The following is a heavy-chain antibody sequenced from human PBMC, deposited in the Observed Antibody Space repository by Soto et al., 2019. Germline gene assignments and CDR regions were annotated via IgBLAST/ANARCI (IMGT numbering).Heavy chain of an antibody. CDR2: INHSGST. J-gene: IGHJ4*02. Sequence: QVQLQQWGAGLLKPSETLSLTCAVYGGSFSGYYWRWIRQPPGKGLEWIGEINHSGSTNYNPSLKSRVTISIDTSKNQFSLKLCSGTAADTAVYYCARSNREGITGTTWLYYCDYWGQGTLVTVSS. CDR3: ARSNREGITGTTWLYYCDY. CDR1: GGSFSGYY. D-gene: IGHD1-20*01. V-gene: IGHV4-34*01.